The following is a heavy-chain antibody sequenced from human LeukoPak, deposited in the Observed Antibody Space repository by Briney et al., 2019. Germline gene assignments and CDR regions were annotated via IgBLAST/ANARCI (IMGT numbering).Heavy chain of an antibody. Sequence: ASVKVSCKTSGYSFIDYYIHWVRQAPGQGLEWMGWINPSSGVTKFSQELQDRVALPRDTSLSTAYMELNSLTFDDTAIYYCAREDTYGEYRPFDFWGQGAPVTVSS. CDR1: GYSFIDYY. J-gene: IGHJ4*02. D-gene: IGHD5-18*01. CDR2: INPSSGVT. V-gene: IGHV1-2*02. CDR3: AREDTYGEYRPFDF.